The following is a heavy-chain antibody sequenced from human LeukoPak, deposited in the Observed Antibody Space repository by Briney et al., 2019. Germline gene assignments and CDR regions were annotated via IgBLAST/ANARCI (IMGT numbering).Heavy chain of an antibody. CDR1: GFSFGDYS. D-gene: IGHD4-11*01. V-gene: IGHV3-21*01. J-gene: IGHJ4*02. Sequence: PGGSLRLSCAASGFSFGDYSMTWVRQAPGKGLEWVSSITTSSSYIYYADSVKGRFTISRDNAKNSLYLQMNSLRAEDTAVYYCTRDTHFFMTTTIDYWGQGTLVTVSS. CDR3: TRDTHFFMTTTIDY. CDR2: ITTSSSYI.